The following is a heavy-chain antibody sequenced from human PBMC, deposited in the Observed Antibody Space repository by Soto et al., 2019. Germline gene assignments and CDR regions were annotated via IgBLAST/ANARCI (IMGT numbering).Heavy chain of an antibody. Sequence: SETLSLTCTVSGGSISSYYWSWIRQPPGKGLEWIGYIYYSGSTNYNPSLKSRVTISVDTSKNQFSLKLSSVTAADTAVYYCAGLMVRGVRYYYYYYGMDVWGQGTTVTVSS. CDR1: GGSISSYY. D-gene: IGHD3-10*01. J-gene: IGHJ6*02. V-gene: IGHV4-59*08. CDR2: IYYSGST. CDR3: AGLMVRGVRYYYYYYGMDV.